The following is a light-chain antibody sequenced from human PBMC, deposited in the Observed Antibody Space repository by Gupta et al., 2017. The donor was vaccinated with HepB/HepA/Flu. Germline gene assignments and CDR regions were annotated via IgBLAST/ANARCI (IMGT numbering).Light chain of an antibody. CDR2: EVS. V-gene: IGLV2-8*01. CDR3: SSYAGSNNLI. J-gene: IGLJ2*01. CDR1: SNDVGGYNY. Sequence: QSALNQPPSASGSPGQSVTNSCTGTSNDVGGYNYVSWYQQHPGKAPKLMIYEVSKRPAGVPDRFSGSKCGNTASLTVSVLQAEDDAYYYCSSYAGSNNLIFGGGTKLTVL.